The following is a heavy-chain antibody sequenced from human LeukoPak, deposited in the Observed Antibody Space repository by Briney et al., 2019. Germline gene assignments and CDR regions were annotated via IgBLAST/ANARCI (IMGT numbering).Heavy chain of an antibody. CDR3: ARDANGSDLHYYHMDV. Sequence: PSETLSLTCAVSGGSITSANWWSWVRQSPGKGLEWIGEIYHTGNTNYNPSLNSRVSISLDTSKNQFSLRLTSVTAADTAVYFCARDANGSDLHYYHMDVWGTGTTVTISS. D-gene: IGHD6-25*01. CDR2: IYHTGNT. J-gene: IGHJ6*03. V-gene: IGHV4-4*02. CDR1: GGSITSANW.